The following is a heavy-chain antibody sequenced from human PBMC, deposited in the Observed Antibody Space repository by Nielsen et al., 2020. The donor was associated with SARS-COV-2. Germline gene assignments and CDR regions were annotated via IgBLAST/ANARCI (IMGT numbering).Heavy chain of an antibody. V-gene: IGHV3-23*01. CDR2: ISGSGGST. CDR1: GFTFSSYA. Sequence: GGSLRLSCAASGFTFSSYAMSWVRQAPGKGLEWVSAISGSGGSTYYADSVKGRFTISRDNSKNTLYLQMNSLRAEDTAVYYCAKGDRYCGGDCYADAFVFWGQGTMVTV. CDR3: AKGDRYCGGDCYADAFVF. D-gene: IGHD2-21*02. J-gene: IGHJ3*01.